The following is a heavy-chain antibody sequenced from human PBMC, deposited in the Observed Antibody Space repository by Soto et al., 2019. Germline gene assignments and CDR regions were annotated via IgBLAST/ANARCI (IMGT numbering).Heavy chain of an antibody. D-gene: IGHD3-10*01. J-gene: IGHJ4*02. CDR3: AKDLGLLWFVEPTGPFDY. CDR1: GFTFSSYG. V-gene: IGHV3-30*18. Sequence: GGSLRLSCAASGFTFSSYGMHWVRQAPGKGLEWVAVISYDGSNKYYADSVKGRFTISRDNSKNTLYLQMNSLRAEDTAVYYCAKDLGLLWFVEPTGPFDYWGQGTLVTVSS. CDR2: ISYDGSNK.